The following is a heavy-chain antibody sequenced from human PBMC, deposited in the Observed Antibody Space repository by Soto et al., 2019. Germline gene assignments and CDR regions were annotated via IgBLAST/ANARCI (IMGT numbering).Heavy chain of an antibody. D-gene: IGHD3-9*01. Sequence: GGSLRLSCAASGFTFSSYAMSWVRQAPGKGLEWVSAISGSGGSTYYADSVKGRFTISRDNSKNTLYLQMNSLRAEDTAVYYCAPTHKGYFGWLSSYNWFDPWGQGTLVTVSS. CDR2: ISGSGGST. V-gene: IGHV3-23*01. CDR1: GFTFSSYA. CDR3: APTHKGYFGWLSSYNWFDP. J-gene: IGHJ5*02.